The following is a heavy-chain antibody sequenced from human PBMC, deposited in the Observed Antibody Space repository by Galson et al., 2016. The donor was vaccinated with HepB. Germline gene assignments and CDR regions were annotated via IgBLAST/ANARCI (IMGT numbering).Heavy chain of an antibody. Sequence: SLRLSCAASGFTFSSYWMSWVRQAPGKGLEWVANIKQDGSEKYFVDSVKGRFTISRDNAKKSLYLQMNSLRAEDTAVYYCARKSRSSSLDFAYWGQGTLVTVSS. CDR1: GFTFSSYW. CDR2: IKQDGSEK. D-gene: IGHD6-6*01. CDR3: ARKSRSSSLDFAY. V-gene: IGHV3-7*03. J-gene: IGHJ4*02.